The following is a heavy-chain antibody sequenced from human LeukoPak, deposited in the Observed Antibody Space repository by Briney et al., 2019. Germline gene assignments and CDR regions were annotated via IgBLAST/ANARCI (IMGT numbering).Heavy chain of an antibody. Sequence: GGSLRLSCAASGFTFSGSAMHWVRQASGKGVEWVGRIRSKANSYATAYAASVKGRFTISRDDSTNTAYLQMNSLTTEDTAVYYCTRPGDRSYGIGDYWGQGTLVTVSS. J-gene: IGHJ4*02. D-gene: IGHD5-18*01. CDR3: TRPGDRSYGIGDY. CDR2: IRSKANSYAT. CDR1: GFTFSGSA. V-gene: IGHV3-73*01.